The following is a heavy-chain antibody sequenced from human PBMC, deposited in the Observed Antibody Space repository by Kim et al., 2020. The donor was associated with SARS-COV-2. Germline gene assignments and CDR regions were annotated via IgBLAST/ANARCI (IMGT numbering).Heavy chain of an antibody. CDR1: GYSFTSYW. D-gene: IGHD3-22*01. Sequence: GESLKISCKGSGYSFTSYWIGWVRQMPGKGLEWMGIIYPGDSDTRYSPSFQGQVTISADKSISTAYLQWSSLKASDTAMYYCARLRVGVNYYDSGGRGGWFDPWGQGTLVTVSS. J-gene: IGHJ5*02. V-gene: IGHV5-51*01. CDR3: ARLRVGVNYYDSGGRGGWFDP. CDR2: IYPGDSDT.